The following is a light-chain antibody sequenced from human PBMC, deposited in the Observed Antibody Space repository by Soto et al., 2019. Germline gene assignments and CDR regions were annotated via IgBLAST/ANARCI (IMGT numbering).Light chain of an antibody. CDR3: SSYTPSSTYV. CDR1: SIDVGSYNG. V-gene: IGLV2-18*02. Sequence: QSVLTQPPSVSGSPGQSVTISCTGTSIDVGSYNGVSWYQQPPGTAPKLMIYYVFNRHSGFPDRFSGSKSGNTSSLTISGLQAEDEGDHYCSSYTPSSTYVFGTGTKLTVL. J-gene: IGLJ1*01. CDR2: YVF.